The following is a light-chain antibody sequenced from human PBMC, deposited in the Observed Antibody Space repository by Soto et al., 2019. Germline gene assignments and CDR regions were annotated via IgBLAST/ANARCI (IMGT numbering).Light chain of an antibody. CDR2: EVD. V-gene: IGLV2-14*01. J-gene: IGLJ1*01. CDR1: SSDVGGYNY. CDR3: SSYPSSNTLV. Sequence: QSVLAQPASVSGSPGQSTIISCTGTSSDVGGYNYVSWYQQHPGKAPKFLIYEVDNRASGVSDRFSGSKSGNTASLTISGLQAEDEADYYCSSYPSSNTLVFGNGTRSQS.